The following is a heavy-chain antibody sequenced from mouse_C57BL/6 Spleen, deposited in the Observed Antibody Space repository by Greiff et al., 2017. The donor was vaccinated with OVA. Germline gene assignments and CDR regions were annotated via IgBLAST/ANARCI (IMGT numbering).Heavy chain of an antibody. Sequence: EVQRVESGPGLVKPSQSLSLTCSVTGYSITSGYYWNWIRQFPGNKLEWMGYISYDGSNNYNPSLKNRISITRDTSKNQFFLKLNSVTTEDTATYYCARDLYAYFDYWGQGTTVTVSS. CDR3: ARDLYAYFDY. D-gene: IGHD2-3*01. CDR2: ISYDGSN. J-gene: IGHJ2*01. CDR1: GYSITSGYY. V-gene: IGHV3-6*01.